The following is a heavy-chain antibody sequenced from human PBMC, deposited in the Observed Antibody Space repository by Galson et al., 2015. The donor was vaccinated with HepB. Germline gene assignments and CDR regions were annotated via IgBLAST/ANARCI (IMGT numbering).Heavy chain of an antibody. Sequence: VKVSCKASGGTFSTYAISWVRQAPGQGLEWMGGIVPIFATANYAQRFQGRVTITADESTSTAYMELNSLKSEDTAVYYCARGSCGGSCSPYYYYGMDVWGQGTTVTVSS. CDR2: IVPIFATA. CDR3: ARGSCGGSCSPYYYYGMDV. V-gene: IGHV1-69*01. J-gene: IGHJ6*02. D-gene: IGHD2-15*01. CDR1: GGTFSTYA.